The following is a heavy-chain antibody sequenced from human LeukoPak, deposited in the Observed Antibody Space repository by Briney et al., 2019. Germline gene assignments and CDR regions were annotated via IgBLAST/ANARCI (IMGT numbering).Heavy chain of an antibody. V-gene: IGHV3-11*01. CDR2: ISSSGSTI. D-gene: IGHD2-15*01. J-gene: IGHJ4*02. CDR1: GFTFSDYY. Sequence: GGSLRLSCAASGFTFSDYYMSWIRQAPGKGLVWVSYISSSGSTIYYVDSVQGRFTISRDDSQKTLYLQMNSLRTDDTAVYYCCKDIPLTRAWALKYWGQGALVTVSS. CDR3: CKDIPLTRAWALKY.